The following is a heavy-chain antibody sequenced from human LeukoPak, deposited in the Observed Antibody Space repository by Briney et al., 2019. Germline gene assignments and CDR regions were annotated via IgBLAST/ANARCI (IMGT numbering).Heavy chain of an antibody. D-gene: IGHD5-18*01. J-gene: IGHJ4*02. V-gene: IGHV1-46*01. CDR1: GYTFTSYY. Sequence: ASVKVSCKASGYTFTSYYMHWVRQAPGQGLEWMGIINPSGGSTSYAQKFQGRVTMTRDTSISTAYMELSRLRSDDTAVYYCARDKDTAMLGYWGQGTLVTVSS. CDR2: INPSGGST. CDR3: ARDKDTAMLGY.